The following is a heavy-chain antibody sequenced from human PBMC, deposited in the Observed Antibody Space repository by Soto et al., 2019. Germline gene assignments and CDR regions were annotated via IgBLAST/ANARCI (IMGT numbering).Heavy chain of an antibody. J-gene: IGHJ4*02. V-gene: IGHV4-59*03. Sequence: SETLSLTCTVSGGSISNYYWSWIRQPPGRGLEWIGHIFYSGSTNYNPALKSRVTISVDTSKSQFSLKTEDTAVYYCSHGYYQYFESWGQGTLVTVSS. CDR2: IFYSGST. CDR3: QYFES. D-gene: IGHD3-22*01. CDR1: GGSISNYY.